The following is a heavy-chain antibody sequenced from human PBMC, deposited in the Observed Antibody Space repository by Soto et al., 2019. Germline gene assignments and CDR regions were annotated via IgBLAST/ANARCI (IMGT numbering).Heavy chain of an antibody. V-gene: IGHV1-69*13. J-gene: IGHJ6*02. CDR3: ARDEGFGDLLYYGMDD. CDR2: IIPIFGTA. CDR1: GGTFSSYA. D-gene: IGHD3-10*01. Sequence: SVKVSCKASGGTFSSYAISWVRQAPGQGLEWMGGIIPIFGTANYAQKFQGRVTITADESTSTAYMELSSLRSEDTAVYYCARDEGFGDLLYYGMDDWGQGTTVTVSS.